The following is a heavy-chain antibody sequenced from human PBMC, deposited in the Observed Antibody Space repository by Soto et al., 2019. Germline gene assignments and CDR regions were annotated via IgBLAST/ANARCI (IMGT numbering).Heavy chain of an antibody. D-gene: IGHD5-18*01. Sequence: EVQLVESGGGLVQPGGPLRLSCAASGFTFRTYWLSWVRQVPGKGLEWVANINLDGSEKNYVDSVKGRFTISRDNARNSLYLQMSSLRAEDTALYYCARDGSNSWYSYDYHGMDVWGQGTTVTVSS. CDR3: ARDGSNSWYSYDYHGMDV. V-gene: IGHV3-7*05. CDR2: INLDGSEK. J-gene: IGHJ6*02. CDR1: GFTFRTYW.